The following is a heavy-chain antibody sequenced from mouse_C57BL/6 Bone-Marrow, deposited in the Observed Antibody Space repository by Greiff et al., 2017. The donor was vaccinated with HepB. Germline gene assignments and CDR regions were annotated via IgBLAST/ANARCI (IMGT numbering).Heavy chain of an antibody. V-gene: IGHV1-42*01. Sequence: VQLQQSGPELVKPGASVKISCKASGYSFTGYYMNWVKQSPEKSLEWIGEINPSTGGTTYNQKFKAKATLTVDKSSSTAYMQLKSLTSEDSAVYYCARYSNYDLGYWGQGTTLTVSS. CDR2: INPSTGGT. J-gene: IGHJ2*01. CDR1: GYSFTGYY. D-gene: IGHD2-5*01. CDR3: ARYSNYDLGY.